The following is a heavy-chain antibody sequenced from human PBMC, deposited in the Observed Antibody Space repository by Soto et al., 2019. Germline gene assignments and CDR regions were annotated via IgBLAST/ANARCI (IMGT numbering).Heavy chain of an antibody. V-gene: IGHV4-59*01. J-gene: IGHJ6*02. CDR2: IYYSGST. CDR1: GGSISSYY. D-gene: IGHD2-8*02. CDR3: ARKRATGDYGMDV. Sequence: PSETLSLTCTVSGGSISSYYWSWIRQPPGKGLEWIGYIYYSGSTNYNPSLKSRVTISVDTSKNQFSLKLSSVTAADTAVYYCARKRATGDYGMDVWGQGTTVTVSS.